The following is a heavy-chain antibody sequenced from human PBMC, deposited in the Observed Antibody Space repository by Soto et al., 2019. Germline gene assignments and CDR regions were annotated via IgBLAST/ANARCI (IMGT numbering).Heavy chain of an antibody. Sequence: ASVKVSCKASGYTFTSYGISWVRQAPGQGLEWMGWISAYNGNTNYAQKLQGRVTMTTDTSTSTAYMELRSLRSDDTAVYYCAREFGTLTHIAAAEGYYYYMDVWGKGTTVTVSS. V-gene: IGHV1-18*01. D-gene: IGHD6-13*01. CDR2: ISAYNGNT. CDR1: GYTFTSYG. CDR3: AREFGTLTHIAAAEGYYYYMDV. J-gene: IGHJ6*03.